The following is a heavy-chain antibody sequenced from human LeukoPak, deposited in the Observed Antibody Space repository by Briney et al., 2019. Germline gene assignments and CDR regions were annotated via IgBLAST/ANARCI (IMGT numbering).Heavy chain of an antibody. D-gene: IGHD4-17*01. Sequence: ASVKVSCKASGYTFTSYGISWVRQAPGQGLEWMGWISAYNGNTNYAQKLQGRVTMTTDTSTSTAYMELRSLRSDDTAVYYCARGQRRAVTTLLAPISVWGQGTMVTVSS. CDR3: ARGQRRAVTTLLAPISV. CDR1: GYTFTSYG. J-gene: IGHJ3*01. V-gene: IGHV1-18*01. CDR2: ISAYNGNT.